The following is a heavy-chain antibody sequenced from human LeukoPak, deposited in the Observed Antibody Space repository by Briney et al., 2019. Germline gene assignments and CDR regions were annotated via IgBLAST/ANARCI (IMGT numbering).Heavy chain of an antibody. D-gene: IGHD5-24*01. CDR1: GGTFSSYA. CDR3: AQRWLQFVFLV. CDR2: IIPIFGTA. Sequence: ASVKVSCKASGGTFSSYAICWVRQAPGQGLEWMGGIIPIFGTANYAQKFQGRVTITADESTSTAYMELSSLRSEDTAVYYCAQRWLQFVFLVWGQGTLATVSS. J-gene: IGHJ4*02. V-gene: IGHV1-69*13.